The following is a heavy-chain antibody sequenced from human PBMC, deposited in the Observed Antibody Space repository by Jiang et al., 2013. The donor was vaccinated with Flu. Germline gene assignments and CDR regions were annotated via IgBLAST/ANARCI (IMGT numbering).Heavy chain of an antibody. J-gene: IGHJ4*02. V-gene: IGHV1-3*01. D-gene: IGHD1-26*01. CDR2: VNPGNGNT. Sequence: GAEVKKPGASVKVSCKASGYTFTTFAIHWVRQAPGQRLEWMGWVNPGNGNTKYSQKFQGRITMTRDTSASTAYMELSSLRSEDTAVYYCARGTTGSGIFDYWGQGTLVTVSS. CDR3: ARGTTGSGIFDY. CDR1: GYTFTTFA.